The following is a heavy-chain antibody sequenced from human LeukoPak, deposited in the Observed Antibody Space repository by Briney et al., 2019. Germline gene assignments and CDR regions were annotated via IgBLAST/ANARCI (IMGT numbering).Heavy chain of an antibody. J-gene: IGHJ3*02. Sequence: GASVKVSCKASGYTFTSYAMHWVRQAPGQRLEWMGWINAGNGNTKYSQKFQGRVTITRDTSASTAYMELSSLRSEDTAVYYCARDRVRGLRTGAFDIWGQGTVVTVSS. CDR3: ARDRVRGLRTGAFDI. CDR1: GYTFTSYA. V-gene: IGHV1-3*01. D-gene: IGHD3-10*01. CDR2: INAGNGNT.